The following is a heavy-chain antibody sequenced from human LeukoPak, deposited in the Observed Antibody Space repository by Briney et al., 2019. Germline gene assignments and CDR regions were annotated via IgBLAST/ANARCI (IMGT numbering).Heavy chain of an antibody. CDR1: GFTISNYN. Sequence: GSLRLSCVASGFTISNYNMNWVRQAPGKGLEWVASINVDSTYMYYADSLKGRFTISRDNAQNSLSLQMNSLTAEDTAVYYCARVYDFWSNYYRYYFDLWGRGTLVTVSS. V-gene: IGHV3-21*01. J-gene: IGHJ2*01. D-gene: IGHD3-3*01. CDR2: INVDSTYM. CDR3: ARVYDFWSNYYRYYFDL.